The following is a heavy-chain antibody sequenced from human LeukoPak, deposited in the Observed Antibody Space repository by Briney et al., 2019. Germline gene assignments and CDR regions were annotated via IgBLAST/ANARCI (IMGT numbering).Heavy chain of an antibody. CDR3: ARGGGYGDSEGAADY. V-gene: IGHV3-21*01. CDR1: GFTFSSYA. CDR2: ISSSSSYI. Sequence: PGGSLRLSCAASGFTFSSYAMSWVRQAPGKGLEWVSSISSSSSYIYYADSVKGRFTISRDNAKNSLYLQMNSLRAEDTAVYYCARGGGYGDSEGAADYWGQGTLVTVSS. J-gene: IGHJ4*02. D-gene: IGHD4-17*01.